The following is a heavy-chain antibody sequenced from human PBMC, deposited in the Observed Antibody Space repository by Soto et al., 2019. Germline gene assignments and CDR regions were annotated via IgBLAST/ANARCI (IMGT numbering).Heavy chain of an antibody. Sequence: QVQLVESGGGVVQPGRXLXLSCAXSGFTFXDFGMHWXRQAPGKGLEWVAVISNSGGVKHDSVKGRFTISRDNSKNTLYLQMNSLRPEDTAVYYCAKETHSRGYGTYFDYWGQGILVTVSS. D-gene: IGHD3-22*01. V-gene: IGHV3-30*18. CDR2: ISNSGGVK. J-gene: IGHJ4*02. CDR3: AKETHSRGYGTYFDY. CDR1: GFTFXDFG.